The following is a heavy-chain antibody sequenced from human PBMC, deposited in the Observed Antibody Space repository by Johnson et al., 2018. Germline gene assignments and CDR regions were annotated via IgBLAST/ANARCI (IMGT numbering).Heavy chain of an antibody. CDR3: AKDNYYGSGSYSTGYGMDV. Sequence: VQLQESGGGLVQPGGSLRLSCAASGFTFSSYAMSWVRQAPGKGLEWVSAISGSGGSTYYADSVKGRFTISRDNAKNSLYLQMNSLRAEDPALYYCAKDNYYGSGSYSTGYGMDVWGQGTTVTVSS. D-gene: IGHD3-10*01. CDR2: ISGSGGST. V-gene: IGHV3-23*01. CDR1: GFTFSSYA. J-gene: IGHJ6*02.